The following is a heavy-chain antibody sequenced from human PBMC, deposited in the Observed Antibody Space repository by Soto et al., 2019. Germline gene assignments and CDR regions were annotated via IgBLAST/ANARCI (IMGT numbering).Heavy chain of an antibody. CDR1: GGSVNSGSYY. D-gene: IGHD3-22*01. V-gene: IGHV4-61*01. CDR2: IYYRGST. Sequence: SETLSLTCTVSGGSVNSGSYYWSWIRQSPGKGLEWIGHIYYRGSTKYNPSLKSRVTISVDTSKNQFSLKLSSVTAADTAVYYCARTYYYDSSGYSVPPPDYWGQGTLVTVSS. CDR3: ARTYYYDSSGYSVPPPDY. J-gene: IGHJ4*02.